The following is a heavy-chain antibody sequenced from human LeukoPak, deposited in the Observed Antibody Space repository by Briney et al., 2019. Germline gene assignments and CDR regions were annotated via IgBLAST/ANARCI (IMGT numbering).Heavy chain of an antibody. Sequence: GESLKISCRGSGYSFTTYWIGWVRQMPGKGLEWMGIIYPGDSDTRYSPSFQGQVTISADKSISTAYLQWSSLKASDSAMYYCATNTMFRGIHAFDIWGQGTMVTVSS. CDR2: IYPGDSDT. CDR3: ATNTMFRGIHAFDI. D-gene: IGHD3-10*01. V-gene: IGHV5-51*01. J-gene: IGHJ3*02. CDR1: GYSFTTYW.